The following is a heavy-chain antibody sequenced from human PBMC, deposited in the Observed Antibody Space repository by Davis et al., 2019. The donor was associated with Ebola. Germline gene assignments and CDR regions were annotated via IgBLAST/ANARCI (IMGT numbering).Heavy chain of an antibody. J-gene: IGHJ4*02. CDR2: IYPGDSDT. D-gene: IGHD2-2*01. V-gene: IGHV5-51*01. CDR1: GYNFSGYW. CDR3: ARRREYQLLPYFDY. Sequence: GGSLRLSCKGSGYNFSGYWIGWVRQMPGKGLEWMGIIYPGDSDTRYSQSFQGQVTISADKSISTAYLQWSSLKASDTAMYYCARRREYQLLPYFDYWGQGTLVTVSS.